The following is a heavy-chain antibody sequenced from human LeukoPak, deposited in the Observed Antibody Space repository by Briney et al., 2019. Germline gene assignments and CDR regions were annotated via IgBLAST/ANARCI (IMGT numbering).Heavy chain of an antibody. CDR2: MYKNVIT. CDR1: GGSISSTTCY. V-gene: IGHV4-39*01. J-gene: IGHJ4*02. D-gene: IGHD1-26*01. CDR3: VRRLASGDYHPLG. Sequence: SETLSLTCTVSGGSISSTTCYWGWVRQPPGKGLEWIGSMYKNVITYYNPSLESRVTISVDMSKNQFSLKLNSVTAVDTAVYYCVRRLASGDYHPLGWGQGTLVTVSS.